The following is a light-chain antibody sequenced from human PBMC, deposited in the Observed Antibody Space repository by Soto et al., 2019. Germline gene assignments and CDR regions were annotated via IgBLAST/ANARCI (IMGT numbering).Light chain of an antibody. J-gene: IGKJ4*01. CDR3: QQYAEYPLT. Sequence: DIQMTQSPSTLSASVRDRVTITCRASQSISSWLAWYQQKPGKAPKLLIYKASNIESGVPSRFSGSGSGTEFTLTISSLQPDDFATYYCQQYAEYPLTFGGGTRVEI. CDR2: KAS. V-gene: IGKV1-5*03. CDR1: QSISSW.